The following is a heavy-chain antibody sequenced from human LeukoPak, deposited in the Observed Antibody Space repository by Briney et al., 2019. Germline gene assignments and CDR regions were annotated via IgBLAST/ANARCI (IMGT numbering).Heavy chain of an antibody. CDR2: ISGSGGST. D-gene: IGHD6-13*01. J-gene: IGHJ6*03. CDR1: GFDFGGFG. CDR3: AKDWAAAAPGNYYYYMDV. Sequence: GGSLRLSCVASGFDFGGFGMSWVRQAPGKGLEWVSAISGSGGSTYYADSVKGRFTISRDNSKNTLYLQMNSLRAEDTAVYYCAKDWAAAAPGNYYYYMDVWGKGTTVTVSS. V-gene: IGHV3-23*01.